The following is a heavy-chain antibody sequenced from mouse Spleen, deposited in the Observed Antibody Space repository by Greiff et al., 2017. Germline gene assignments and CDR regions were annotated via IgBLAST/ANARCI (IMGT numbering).Heavy chain of an antibody. Sequence: EVHLVESGGDLVKPGGSLKLSCAASGFTFSSYGMSWVRQTPDKRLEWVATISSGGSYTYYPDSVKGRFTISRDNAKNTLYLQMSSLKSEDTAMYYCASHDGRYAMDYWGQGTSVTVSS. CDR3: ASHDGRYAMDY. CDR2: ISSGGSYT. J-gene: IGHJ4*01. D-gene: IGHD3-1*01. V-gene: IGHV5-6*01. CDR1: GFTFSSYG.